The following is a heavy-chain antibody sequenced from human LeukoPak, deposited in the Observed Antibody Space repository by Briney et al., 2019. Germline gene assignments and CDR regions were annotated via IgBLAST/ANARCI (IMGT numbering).Heavy chain of an antibody. CDR2: IASDGSST. V-gene: IGHV3-74*01. CDR3: ARGRPHGNDY. CDR1: GFTFSSYW. D-gene: IGHD4-23*01. Sequence: GGSLRLSCAASGFTFSSYWMNWVRQAPGKGLVWVSRIASDGSSTTYADSVKGRFSISRDNAKNTLYLQMNGLRVEDTAVYYCARGRPHGNDYWGQGTLVTVSS. J-gene: IGHJ4*02.